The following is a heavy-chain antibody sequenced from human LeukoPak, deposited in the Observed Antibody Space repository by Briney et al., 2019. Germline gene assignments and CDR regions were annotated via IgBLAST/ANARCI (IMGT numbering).Heavy chain of an antibody. Sequence: PSQTLSLTCTVSGGSISSYYWSWIRQPPGKGLEWIGYIYYSGSTNYNPSLKSRVTISVDTSKNQFSLKLSSVTAADTDVYYCARDDGDYYFDHWGQGTLVTVSS. D-gene: IGHD4-17*01. CDR2: IYYSGST. V-gene: IGHV4-59*01. CDR3: ARDDGDYYFDH. CDR1: GGSISSYY. J-gene: IGHJ4*02.